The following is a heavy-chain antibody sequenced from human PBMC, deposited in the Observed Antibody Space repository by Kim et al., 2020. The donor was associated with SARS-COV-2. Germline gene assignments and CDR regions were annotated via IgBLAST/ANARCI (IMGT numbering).Heavy chain of an antibody. CDR2: TYYRSEWRH. CDR1: GDSVSDNSTI. J-gene: IGHJ4*02. D-gene: IGHD1-26*01. Sequence: SQTLSLTCAISGDSVSDNSTIWNWIRQSPSRGLEWLGRTYYRSEWRHDYAVSVKSRIIISPDTSKNQFSLQLNSLTPEDTAVYYCARTTPNSRFFDFWGQATLVTVSS. CDR3: ARTTPNSRFFDF. V-gene: IGHV6-1*01.